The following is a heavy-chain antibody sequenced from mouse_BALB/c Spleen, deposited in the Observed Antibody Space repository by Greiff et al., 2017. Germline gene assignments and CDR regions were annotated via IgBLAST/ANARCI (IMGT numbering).Heavy chain of an antibody. J-gene: IGHJ1*01. CDR2: IDPETGGT. V-gene: IGHV1-15*01. Sequence: QVQLKQSGAELVRPGASVTLSCKASGYTFTDYEMHWVKQTPVHGLEWIGAIDPETGGTAYNQKFKGKATLTADKSSSTAYMELRSLTSEDSAVYYCTRGGTVGGYFDVWGAGTTVTVSS. CDR1: GYTFTDYE. D-gene: IGHD1-1*01. CDR3: TRGGTVGGYFDV.